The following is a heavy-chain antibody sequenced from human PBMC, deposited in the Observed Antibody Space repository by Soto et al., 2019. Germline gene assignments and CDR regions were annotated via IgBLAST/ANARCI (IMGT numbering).Heavy chain of an antibody. V-gene: IGHV3-48*01. J-gene: IGHJ3*02. CDR1: GFTFGSYS. CDR2: ISSSSSSTI. Sequence: PGGSLRLSCAASGFTFGSYSMNWVRQAPGKGLEWVSYISSSSSSTIYYADSVKGRFTISRDNAKNSLYLQMNSLRAEDTAVYYCANWGYSSGWSIQPRAPADAFDIWGQGTMVTVSS. CDR3: ANWGYSSGWSIQPRAPADAFDI. D-gene: IGHD6-19*01.